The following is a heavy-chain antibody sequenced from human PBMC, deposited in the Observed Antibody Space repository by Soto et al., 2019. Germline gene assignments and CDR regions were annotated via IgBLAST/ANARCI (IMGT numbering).Heavy chain of an antibody. J-gene: IGHJ4*02. CDR1: GGSISSYY. CDR2: IYYSGST. V-gene: IGHV4-59*01. D-gene: IGHD3-22*01. CDR3: ARGGYYDSRGPNDY. Sequence: WETLSLTCTVSGGSISSYYWSWIRQPPGKGLEWIGYIYYSGSTNYNPSLKSRVTISVDTSKNQFSLKLSSVTAADTAVYYCARGGYYDSRGPNDYGGQGTLVPGS.